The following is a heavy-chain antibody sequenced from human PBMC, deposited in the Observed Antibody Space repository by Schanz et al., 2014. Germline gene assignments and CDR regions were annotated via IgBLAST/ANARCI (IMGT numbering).Heavy chain of an antibody. CDR1: GFTFSSYA. J-gene: IGHJ4*02. CDR3: ASPSGYSDYGTYFDF. D-gene: IGHD5-12*01. V-gene: IGHV3-30-3*01. CDR2: ISNDGSIK. Sequence: QVQLVESVGGVVQPGRSLRLSCAASGFTFSSYAMHWVRQAPGKGLEWVALISNDGSIKYYADSVEGRFTISRDNSRNTLYLQMNSLRTEDTAVYYCASPSGYSDYGTYFDFWGQGTLVTVSS.